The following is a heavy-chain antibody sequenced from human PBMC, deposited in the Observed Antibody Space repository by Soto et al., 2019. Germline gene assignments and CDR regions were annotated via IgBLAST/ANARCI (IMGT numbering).Heavy chain of an antibody. CDR2: ISGSGGST. Sequence: EVQLLESGGGLVQPGGSLRLSCAASGFTFSSYAMSWVRQAPGKGLERVSVISGSGGSTNYADSVKGRFSISRDNSKNPLYLQRNSLRADDAAVYYCAESTSGSDAYFDYWGEGALVTSSS. V-gene: IGHV3-23*01. CDR3: AESTSGSDAYFDY. J-gene: IGHJ4*02. CDR1: GFTFSSYA. D-gene: IGHD1-26*01.